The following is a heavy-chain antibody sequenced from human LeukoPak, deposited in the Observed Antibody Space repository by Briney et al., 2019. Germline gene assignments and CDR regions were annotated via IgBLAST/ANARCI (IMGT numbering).Heavy chain of an antibody. CDR2: ISAYNGNT. CDR1: GYTFTSYG. D-gene: IGHD1-20*01. J-gene: IGHJ4*02. CDR3: ARERESAVYLETCDY. Sequence: GASVKVSCKASGYTFTSYGISWVRQAPGQGLEWMGWISAYNGNTNYAQKFQGRVTMTTDTSTSTAYMEVRSLRSDDTAVYYCARERESAVYLETCDYWGQGTLVTVSS. V-gene: IGHV1-18*01.